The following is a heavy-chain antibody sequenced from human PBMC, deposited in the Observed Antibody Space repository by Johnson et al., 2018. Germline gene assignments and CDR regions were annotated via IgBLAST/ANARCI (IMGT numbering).Heavy chain of an antibody. CDR3: ARATWIVRDAFDI. J-gene: IGHJ3*02. CDR1: GFTVSSNY. D-gene: IGHD1-26*01. Sequence: EVQLVESGGGLVQPGGSLRLSCAASGFTVSSNYMSWVRQAPGKGLEWVSVIYSGGSTYYADSVKGRFTISRDNSQNTLYLQMNSLRAEDTAVYYCARATWIVRDAFDIGGQGTMVTVSS. CDR2: IYSGGST. V-gene: IGHV3-66*02.